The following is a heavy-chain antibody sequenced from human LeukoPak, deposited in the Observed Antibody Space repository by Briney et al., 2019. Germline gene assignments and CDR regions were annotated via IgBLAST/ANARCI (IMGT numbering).Heavy chain of an antibody. CDR2: FDPEDGET. Sequence: ASVKVSCKVSGYTLTELSMRWVRQAPGKGLEWMGGFDPEDGETIYAQKFQGRVTMTEDTSTDTAYMELSSLRSEDTAVYYCATGPQIVVVPAALNYYGMDVWGQGTTVTVSS. V-gene: IGHV1-24*01. J-gene: IGHJ6*02. D-gene: IGHD2-2*01. CDR3: ATGPQIVVVPAALNYYGMDV. CDR1: GYTLTELS.